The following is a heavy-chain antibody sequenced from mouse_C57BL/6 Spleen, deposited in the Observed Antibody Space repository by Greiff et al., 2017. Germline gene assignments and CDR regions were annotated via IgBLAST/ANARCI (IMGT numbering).Heavy chain of an antibody. D-gene: IGHD1-2*01. CDR2: ISYDGSN. CDR1: GYSITSGYY. J-gene: IGHJ2*01. V-gene: IGHV3-6*01. CDR3: AREPLLRLYYFDY. Sequence: VQLKESGPGLVKPSQSLSLTCSVTGYSITSGYYWNWIRQFPGNKLEWMGYISYDGSNNYNPSLKNRISITRDTSKNQFFLKLNSVTTEDTATYYCAREPLLRLYYFDYWGQGTTLTVSS.